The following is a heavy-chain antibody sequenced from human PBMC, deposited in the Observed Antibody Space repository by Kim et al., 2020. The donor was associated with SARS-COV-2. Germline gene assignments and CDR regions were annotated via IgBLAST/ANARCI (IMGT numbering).Heavy chain of an antibody. CDR3: AKEGTGYYFDY. J-gene: IGHJ4*02. Sequence: GGSLRLSCAASGFTFSSYAMSWVRQAPGKGLEWVSVIYSGGSSTYYADSVKGRFTISRDNSKNTLYLQMNSLRAEDTAVYYCAKEGTGYYFDYWGQGTLVTVSS. V-gene: IGHV3-23*03. D-gene: IGHD1-1*01. CDR2: IYSGGSST. CDR1: GFTFSSYA.